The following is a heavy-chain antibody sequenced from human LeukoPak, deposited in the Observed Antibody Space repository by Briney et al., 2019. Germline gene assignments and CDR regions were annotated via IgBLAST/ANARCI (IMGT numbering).Heavy chain of an antibody. Sequence: GGSLRLSCAASGFTFSSYWMHWVRQAPGKGLVWVSRINSDGSSTSYADSVKGRFTISRDNAKNTLYLQMNSLRAEDTAVYYCARSLRGYYQRPPHYFDYWGQGTLVTVSS. CDR3: ARSLRGYYQRPPHYFDY. V-gene: IGHV3-74*01. CDR2: INSDGSST. J-gene: IGHJ4*02. CDR1: GFTFSSYW. D-gene: IGHD3-22*01.